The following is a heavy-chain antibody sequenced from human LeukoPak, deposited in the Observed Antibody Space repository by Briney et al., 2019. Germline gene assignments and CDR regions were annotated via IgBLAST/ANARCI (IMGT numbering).Heavy chain of an antibody. D-gene: IGHD2-2*01. V-gene: IGHV3-74*01. CDR1: GFTFSSYW. CDR3: ARGLGYCSSSSCLSWFDP. Sequence: GGSLRLSCAASGFTFSSYWMHWVRQAPGKGLVWVSRINSDGSRTSYADSVKGRFTISRDNAKNTLYLQMNSLRAEDTAVYYCARGLGYCSSSSCLSWFDPWGQGTLVTVSS. J-gene: IGHJ5*02. CDR2: INSDGSRT.